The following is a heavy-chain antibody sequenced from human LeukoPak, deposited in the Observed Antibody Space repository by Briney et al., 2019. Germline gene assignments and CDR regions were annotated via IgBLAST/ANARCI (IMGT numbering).Heavy chain of an antibody. CDR3: AREGRYSYGYIY. CDR2: MNPNSGNT. J-gene: IGHJ4*02. D-gene: IGHD5-18*01. Sequence: ASVKVSCKASGYTFTSYDINWVRQATGQGLEWMGWMNPNSGNTGYAQKFQGRVTITRNTSISTAYMELSSLRSEDTAVYYCAREGRYSYGYIYWGQGTLVTVSS. CDR1: GYTFTSYD. V-gene: IGHV1-8*03.